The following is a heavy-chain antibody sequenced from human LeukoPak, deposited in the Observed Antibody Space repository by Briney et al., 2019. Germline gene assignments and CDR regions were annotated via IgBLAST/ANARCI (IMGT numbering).Heavy chain of an antibody. CDR3: AREVGYRLWAAGDGEFDY. D-gene: IGHD6-13*01. J-gene: IGHJ4*02. CDR2: IYTSGST. CDR1: GGSISSGSYY. Sequence: SETLSLTCTVSGGSISSGSYYWSWIRQPAGKGLEWIGRIYTSGSTNYNPSLKSRVTISVDTSKNQFSLKLSSVTAADTAVYYCAREVGYRLWAAGDGEFDYWGQGTLVTVSS. V-gene: IGHV4-61*02.